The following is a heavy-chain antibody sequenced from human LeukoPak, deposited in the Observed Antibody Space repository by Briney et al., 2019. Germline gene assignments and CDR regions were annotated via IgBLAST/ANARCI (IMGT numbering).Heavy chain of an antibody. D-gene: IGHD3-22*01. CDR2: ISSSSSYI. J-gene: IGHJ3*02. CDR1: GFTFSSYS. V-gene: IGHV3-21*01. CDR3: ARDLIDSSGYQNAFDI. Sequence: GGSLRLSCAASGFTFSSYSMNWVRQAPGKGLEWVSSISSSSSYIYYADSVKGRSTISRDNAKNSLYLQMNSLRAEDTAVYYCARDLIDSSGYQNAFDIWGQGTMVTVSS.